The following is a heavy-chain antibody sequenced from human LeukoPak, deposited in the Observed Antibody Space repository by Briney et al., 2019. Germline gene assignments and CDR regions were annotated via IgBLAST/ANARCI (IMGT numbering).Heavy chain of an antibody. CDR1: GGSISSGGYY. CDR3: ARLGSFGDILTPYGMDV. J-gene: IGHJ6*01. D-gene: IGHD3-9*01. V-gene: IGHV4-31*03. CDR2: IYYGGST. Sequence: SETLSLTCTVSGGSISSGGYYWSWIRQHPGKGLEWIANIYYGGSTYYNPSLESRVTISVDTSKNQFSLKLSSVTAADTAVYYCARLGSFGDILTPYGMDVWGQGTTVTVSS.